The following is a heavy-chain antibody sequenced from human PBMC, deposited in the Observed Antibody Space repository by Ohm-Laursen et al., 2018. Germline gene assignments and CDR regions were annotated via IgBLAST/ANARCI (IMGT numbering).Heavy chain of an antibody. CDR1: GFSFSNFW. V-gene: IGHV3-21*05. CDR2: ISSSGSNI. CDR3: ARGGYIFDY. D-gene: IGHD6-13*01. Sequence: SLRLSCAASGFSFSNFWMTWVRQAPGKGLEWVSYISSSGSNIYYADSVKGRFTISRDNARNSLYLQMNSLRAEDTGVYYCARGGYIFDYWGQGTLVTVSS. J-gene: IGHJ4*02.